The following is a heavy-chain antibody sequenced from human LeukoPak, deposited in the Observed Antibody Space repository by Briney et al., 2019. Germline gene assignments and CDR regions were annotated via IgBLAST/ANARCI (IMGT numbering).Heavy chain of an antibody. J-gene: IGHJ6*03. CDR2: VNGDGTGT. Sequence: GGSLRLSCAASGFTFSSSWMHWVRQAPGKGLIWVSRVNGDGTGTIYADSVKGRFTISRDNAKNTLYLQMNSLRAEDTAVYYCAREGGYCSGGSCYVPGYYYYMDVWGKGTTVTVSS. D-gene: IGHD2-15*01. CDR1: GFTFSSSW. V-gene: IGHV3-74*01. CDR3: AREGGYCSGGSCYVPGYYYYMDV.